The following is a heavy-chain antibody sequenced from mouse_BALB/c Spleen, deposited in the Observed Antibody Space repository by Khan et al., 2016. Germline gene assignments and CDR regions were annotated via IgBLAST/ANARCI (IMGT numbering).Heavy chain of an antibody. V-gene: IGHV5-17*02. CDR3: ARTLYYAMDY. J-gene: IGHJ4*01. Sequence: ELVESGGGLVQPGGSRKLSCAASGFIFSSFGMHWVRQAPEKGLEWVAYISSGSSTIYYADTVKGRFTISRDNPKNTLFLQMTSLRSEDTAMYYCARTLYYAMDYWGQGTSVTVSS. CDR1: GFIFSSFG. CDR2: ISSGSSTI.